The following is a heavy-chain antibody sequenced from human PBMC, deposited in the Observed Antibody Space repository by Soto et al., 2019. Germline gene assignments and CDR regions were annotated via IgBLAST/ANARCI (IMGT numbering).Heavy chain of an antibody. CDR2: IIPIFGTA. Sequence: GASVKGSCKASGGTLSSFAISWGGQAPGQGLEWMGGIIPIFGTANYAQKFQGRVTITADESTSTAYMELSSLRSEDTAVYYCATDSSGSHDAFDIWGQGTMVTVSS. CDR3: ATDSSGSHDAFDI. D-gene: IGHD3-22*01. CDR1: GGTLSSFA. J-gene: IGHJ3*02. V-gene: IGHV1-69*13.